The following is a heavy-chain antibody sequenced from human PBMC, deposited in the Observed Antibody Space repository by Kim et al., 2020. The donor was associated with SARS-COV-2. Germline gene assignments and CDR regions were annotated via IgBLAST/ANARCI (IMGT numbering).Heavy chain of an antibody. J-gene: IGHJ4*02. CDR3: ARGQRGGYYFPYFDY. CDR2: ISSSSSYT. CDR1: GFTFSDYY. V-gene: IGHV3-11*05. Sequence: GGSLRLSCAASGFTFSDYYMSWIRQAPGKGLEWVSYISSSSSYTNYADSVKGRFTISRDNAKNSLYLQMNSLRAEDTAVYYCARGQRGGYYFPYFDYWGQGTLVTVSS. D-gene: IGHD3-22*01.